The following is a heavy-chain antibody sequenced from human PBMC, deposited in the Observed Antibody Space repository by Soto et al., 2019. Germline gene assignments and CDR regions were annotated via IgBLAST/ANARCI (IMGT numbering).Heavy chain of an antibody. D-gene: IGHD1-7*01. Sequence: VQLQGSGPGLLKPSQTLSLTCTVSGASVNTGDYYWSYIRQPPGKGLEWLGYIFYSGDTYYNPSLKRRATISLITSRNQFSLTLTSVTDADTALYYCVGTGTTDDFWGQGTLVTVSS. CDR2: IFYSGDT. J-gene: IGHJ1*01. CDR3: VGTGTTDDF. CDR1: GASVNTGDYY. V-gene: IGHV4-30-4*01.